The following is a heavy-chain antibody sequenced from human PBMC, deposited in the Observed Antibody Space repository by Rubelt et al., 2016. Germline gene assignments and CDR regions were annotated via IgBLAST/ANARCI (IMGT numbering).Heavy chain of an antibody. D-gene: IGHD4/OR15-4a*01. CDR2: IYTGGST. CDR3: ASGLTTKYYFDY. Sequence: EVQLVESGGGLVQPGGSLGLSCAASGFIVSSNYMSWVRQAPGKGLEWVSVIYTGGSTYYADSVKGRFTISRDNSENTLFLQMNSLRAEDTAVYYCASGLTTKYYFDYWGQGTLVTVSS. J-gene: IGHJ4*02. V-gene: IGHV3-53*01. CDR1: GFIVSSNY.